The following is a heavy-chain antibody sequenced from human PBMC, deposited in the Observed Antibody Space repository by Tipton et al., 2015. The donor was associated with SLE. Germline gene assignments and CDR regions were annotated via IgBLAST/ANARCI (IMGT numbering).Heavy chain of an antibody. CDR1: GGSVSSSHYY. V-gene: IGHV4-39*07. Sequence: LRLSCTVSGGSVSSSHYYWGWIRQPPGKGLEWIGSIYHSGTTYYNPSLKSRVTISVGTSRSQFSLKLTSVTAADTAVYFCVRYPMVRGAVDFWGQGVLATVSS. CDR2: IYHSGTT. J-gene: IGHJ4*02. CDR3: VRYPMVRGAVDF. D-gene: IGHD3-10*01.